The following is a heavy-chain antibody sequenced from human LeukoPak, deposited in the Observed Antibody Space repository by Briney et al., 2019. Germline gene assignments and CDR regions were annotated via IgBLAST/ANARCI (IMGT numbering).Heavy chain of an antibody. D-gene: IGHD1-26*01. V-gene: IGHV3-21*01. CDR2: ISSSSSYI. CDR3: ARDRGGSYSAIDY. Sequence: GGSLRLSCAASGFTFSSYSMNWVRQAPGKGLEWVSSISSSSSYIYYADSVKGRFTISRDNAKNSLYLQMNSLRAEDTAVYYCARDRGGSYSAIDYWGQGTLVAVSS. CDR1: GFTFSSYS. J-gene: IGHJ4*02.